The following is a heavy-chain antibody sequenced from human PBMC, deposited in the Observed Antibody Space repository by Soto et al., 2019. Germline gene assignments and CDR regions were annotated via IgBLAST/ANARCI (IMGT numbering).Heavy chain of an antibody. V-gene: IGHV2-5*02. CDR2: IYWDDDK. J-gene: IGHJ5*02. CDR3: DSSSWYGWFAP. Sequence: QITLKESGPTLVKPTQTLTLTCTFSGFSLSTSGVGVGWIRQPPGKALEWLALIYWDDDKRYSPSLKSRLTITKDTSKSQVVLTMTNMDPVDTATYYCDSSSWYGWFAPWGQGTLVTVSS. CDR1: GFSLSTSGVG. D-gene: IGHD6-13*01.